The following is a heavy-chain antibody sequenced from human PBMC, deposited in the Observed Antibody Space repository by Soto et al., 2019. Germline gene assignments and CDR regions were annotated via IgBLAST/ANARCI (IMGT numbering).Heavy chain of an antibody. CDR1: GYTFTSYA. D-gene: IGHD3-22*01. V-gene: IGHV1-3*01. Sequence: ASVKVSCKASGYTFTSYAMHWVLQAPGQRLEWMGWINAGNGNTKYSQKFQGRVTITRDTSASTAYMELSSLRSEDTAVYYCARVVRGYYDSSGYYSSWGQGTLVTVSS. CDR3: ARVVRGYYDSSGYYSS. J-gene: IGHJ5*02. CDR2: INAGNGNT.